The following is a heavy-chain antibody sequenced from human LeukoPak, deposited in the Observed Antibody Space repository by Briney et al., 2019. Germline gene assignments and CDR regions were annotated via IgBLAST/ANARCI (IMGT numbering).Heavy chain of an antibody. J-gene: IGHJ5*02. D-gene: IGHD5-12*01. CDR3: ARVGFSGYDS. V-gene: IGHV3-64*01. CDR1: GFVFSNYA. Sequence: PGGSLRLSCVTSGFVFSNYAMNWVRHAPGKGLEYVSAITGDGSTPYYANSVKGRFTISRDNSKNTLYLQMGSLRSEDMAVYYCARVGFSGYDSWGQGTLVTVSS. CDR2: ITGDGSTP.